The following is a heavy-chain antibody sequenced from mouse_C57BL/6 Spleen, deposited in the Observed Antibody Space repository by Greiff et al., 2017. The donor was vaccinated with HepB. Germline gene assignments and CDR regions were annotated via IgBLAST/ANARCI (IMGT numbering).Heavy chain of an antibody. V-gene: IGHV1-59*01. J-gene: IGHJ2*01. Sequence: QVQLQQPGAELVRPGTSVKLSCKASGYTFTSYWMHWVKQRPGQGLEWIGVIDPSDSYTNYNGKFKGKATLTADKSSSTAYMQLSSLTSEDSAVYFCAREDGYYVYWGQGTTLTVSS. CDR3: AREDGYYVY. CDR1: GYTFTSYW. CDR2: IDPSDSYT. D-gene: IGHD2-3*01.